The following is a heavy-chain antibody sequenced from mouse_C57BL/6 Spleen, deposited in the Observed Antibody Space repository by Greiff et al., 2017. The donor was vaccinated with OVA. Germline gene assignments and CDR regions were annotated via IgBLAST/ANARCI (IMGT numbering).Heavy chain of an antibody. CDR1: GYTFTSYW. CDR3: ARGAKSTMITTYAMDY. D-gene: IGHD2-4*01. J-gene: IGHJ4*01. CDR2: IYPGSGST. Sequence: VQLQQPGAELVKPGASVKMSCKASGYTFTSYWITWVKQRPGQGLEWIGDIYPGSGSTNYNEKFKGKATLTVDTSSSTAYMQLSSLTSEDSAVYYCARGAKSTMITTYAMDYWGQGTSVTVSS. V-gene: IGHV1-55*01.